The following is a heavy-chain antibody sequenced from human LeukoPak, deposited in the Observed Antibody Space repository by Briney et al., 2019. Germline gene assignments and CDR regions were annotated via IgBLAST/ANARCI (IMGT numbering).Heavy chain of an antibody. V-gene: IGHV3-21*01. J-gene: IGHJ6*03. CDR3: ARDGSGSYYYYYMDV. CDR2: ISTVSTYT. D-gene: IGHD6-25*01. CDR1: GFTFTDYS. Sequence: PGGSLRLSCAASGFTFTDYSMTWVRQAPGKGLEWVSSISTVSTYTFYSDSVKGRFTISRDNRKNTLYLQMSSLSAEDTAVYYCARDGSGSYYYYYMDVWGRGTAVTVSS.